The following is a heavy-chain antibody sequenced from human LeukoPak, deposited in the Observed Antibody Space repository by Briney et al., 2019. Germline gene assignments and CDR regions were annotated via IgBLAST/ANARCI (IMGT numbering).Heavy chain of an antibody. Sequence: PSETLSLTCTVSGGSISSYYWNWIRQPPGKGLEWIGYIYYSGSTNYNPSLKSRVTISVDTSKNQFSLRLSSVTAADTAVYYCARRDSGSYGSVKWFDPWGQGTLVTVSS. CDR3: ARRDSGSYGSVKWFDP. CDR1: GGSISSYY. J-gene: IGHJ5*02. CDR2: IYYSGST. V-gene: IGHV4-59*01. D-gene: IGHD1-26*01.